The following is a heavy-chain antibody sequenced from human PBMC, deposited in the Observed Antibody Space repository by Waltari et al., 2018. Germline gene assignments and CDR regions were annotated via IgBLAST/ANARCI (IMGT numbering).Heavy chain of an antibody. CDR2: ASPSCGTA. CDR3: AGAEWRAYTDYHSDGMDV. CDR1: GGTFSSYA. J-gene: IGHJ6*02. V-gene: IGHV1-69*06. D-gene: IGHD3-3*01. Sequence: QVQLVRSGAGVKKPGSSVQVSCKASGGTFSSYAVSWVRQAPGQGLEWMGRASPSCGTANSAQQSHGSVTITGDKSTSTAYMELSSLRSQDTAVDYCAGAEWRAYTDYHSDGMDVWGQGTTVTVSS.